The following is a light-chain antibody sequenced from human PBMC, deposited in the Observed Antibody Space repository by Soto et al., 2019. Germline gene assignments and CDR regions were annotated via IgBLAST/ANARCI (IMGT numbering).Light chain of an antibody. CDR2: DAS. CDR1: QSVSSY. V-gene: IGKV3-11*01. J-gene: IGKJ4*01. CDR3: QQRSDGPPLT. Sequence: EIVLTQSPATLSLSPGERATLSCRASQSVSSYLAWYQQKPGQAPRLLIYDASTRATGIPARFSGSGSGTSFTLTISSLEPEDVAVYYCQQRSDGPPLTFGGGTKVEIK.